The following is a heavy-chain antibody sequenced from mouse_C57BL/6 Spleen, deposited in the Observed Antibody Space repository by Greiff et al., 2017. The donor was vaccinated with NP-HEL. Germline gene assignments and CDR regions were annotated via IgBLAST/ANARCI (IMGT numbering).Heavy chain of an antibody. CDR1: GYAFTNYL. V-gene: IGHV1-54*01. D-gene: IGHD1-1*01. CDR3: ARVTTPLYYFDY. CDR2: INPGSGGT. J-gene: IGHJ2*01. Sequence: VQLQQSGAELVRPGTSVKVSCKASGYAFTNYLIEWVKQRPGQGLEWIGVINPGSGGTNYNEKFKGKATLTADKSSSTAYMQLNSLTSEDAAVYFCARVTTPLYYFDYGGQGTTLTVSS.